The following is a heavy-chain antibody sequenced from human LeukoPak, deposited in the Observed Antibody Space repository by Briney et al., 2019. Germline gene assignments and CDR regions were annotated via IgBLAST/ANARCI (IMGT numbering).Heavy chain of an antibody. V-gene: IGHV4-38-2*01. Sequence: PSETLSLTCAVSGYSISSGYYWGWIRQPPGKGLEWIGSIYHSGSTYYNPSLKSRVTISVDTSKNQFSLKLSSVTAADTAVYYCARQDWNKGPVGYWGQGTLVTVSS. CDR3: ARQDWNKGPVGY. J-gene: IGHJ4*02. D-gene: IGHD1/OR15-1a*01. CDR1: GYSISSGYY. CDR2: IYHSGST.